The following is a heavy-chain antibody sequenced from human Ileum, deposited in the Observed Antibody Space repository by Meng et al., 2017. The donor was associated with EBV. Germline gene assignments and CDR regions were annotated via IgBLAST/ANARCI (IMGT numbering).Heavy chain of an antibody. CDR1: GGSISRSDW. D-gene: IGHD3-22*01. J-gene: IGHJ4*02. CDR3: ASSDYYRSDY. V-gene: IGHV4-4*02. CDR2: TSHSGST. Sequence: AQSREAVPGLVTSAATLSLPLAVSGGSISRSDWWSWVRQPPGKGLEWIGETSHSGSTNYSPSLKSRVTISLDKSKNQLSLKLNSVTAADTAVYYCASSDYYRSDYWGQGTLVTVSS.